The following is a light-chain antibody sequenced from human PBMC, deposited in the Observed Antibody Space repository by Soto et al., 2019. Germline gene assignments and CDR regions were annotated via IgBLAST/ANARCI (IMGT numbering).Light chain of an antibody. V-gene: IGKV3-20*01. J-gene: IGKJ1*01. Sequence: EIVLTQSPGTLSLSPGERATXSCRASQSVSNSYLAWYQQKPGQAPRLLIYGASSRATGIPDRFSGSGSGTDFALTISRLEPEDFAVYHCQQYGGSPWTFGQGTKVEIK. CDR3: QQYGGSPWT. CDR1: QSVSNSY. CDR2: GAS.